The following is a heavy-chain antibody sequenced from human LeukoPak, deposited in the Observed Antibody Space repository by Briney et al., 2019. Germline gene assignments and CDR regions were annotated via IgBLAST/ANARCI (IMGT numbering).Heavy chain of an antibody. CDR2: INPNSGGT. CDR3: ANLLAVADNANWFDP. Sequence: ASVKVSCKASGYTFTGYYMHWVRQAPGQGLEWMGRINPNSGGTNYAQKFQGRVTMTRDTSISTAYMELSRLRSDDTAVYYCANLLAVADNANWFDPWGQGTLVTVPS. D-gene: IGHD6-19*01. V-gene: IGHV1-2*06. J-gene: IGHJ5*02. CDR1: GYTFTGYY.